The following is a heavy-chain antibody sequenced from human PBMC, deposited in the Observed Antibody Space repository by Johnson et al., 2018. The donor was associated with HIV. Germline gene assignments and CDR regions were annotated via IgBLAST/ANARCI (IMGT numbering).Heavy chain of an antibody. V-gene: IGHV3-30-3*01. CDR2: ISYDGSNK. CDR1: GFTFSSYA. Sequence: QVQLVESGGGVVQPGRSLRLSCAASGFTFSSYAMHWVRQAPGKGLEWVAVISYDGSNKYYADSVKGRFTISRDNSKTTLYLQMNSLRAEDTAVYYCARDYPYDRSPRGAFDIWGQGTMVTVSS. J-gene: IGHJ3*02. D-gene: IGHD3-22*01. CDR3: ARDYPYDRSPRGAFDI.